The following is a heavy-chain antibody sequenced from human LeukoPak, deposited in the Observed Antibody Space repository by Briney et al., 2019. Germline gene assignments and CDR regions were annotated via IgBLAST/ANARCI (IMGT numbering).Heavy chain of an antibody. V-gene: IGHV3-48*04. Sequence: GGSLRLSCAASGFTFSSYSMNWVRQAPGKGLEWVPYISSSSSTIDYADSVKGRFTISRDNAKTSLYLQMNSLRAEDTAVYYCARDEIHLSLSWGQGTLVTVSS. D-gene: IGHD5-18*01. CDR3: ARDEIHLSLS. J-gene: IGHJ5*02. CDR2: ISSSSSTI. CDR1: GFTFSSYS.